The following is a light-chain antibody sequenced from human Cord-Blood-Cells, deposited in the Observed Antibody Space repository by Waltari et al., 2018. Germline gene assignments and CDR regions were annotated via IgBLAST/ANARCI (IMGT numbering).Light chain of an antibody. Sequence: DIVMTQSPDSLAVSLGERATINCKSSQSVLYSSNNKNYLAWHQQKPGQPPKLLIYWASTRESGVPDRFSGRGSGTDFTLTISSLQAEDGAVYYCQQYYRTPWTFGQGTKVEIK. CDR2: WAS. V-gene: IGKV4-1*01. CDR3: QQYYRTPWT. J-gene: IGKJ1*01. CDR1: QSVLYSSNNKNY.